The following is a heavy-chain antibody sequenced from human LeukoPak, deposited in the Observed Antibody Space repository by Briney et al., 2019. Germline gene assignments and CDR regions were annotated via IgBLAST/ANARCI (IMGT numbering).Heavy chain of an antibody. CDR2: IKQDGSEK. D-gene: IGHD3-22*01. V-gene: IGHV3-7*01. Sequence: GGSLRLSCAASGFTFSSYWMSWVRQAPGKGLEWVANIKQDGSEKYYADSVKGRFTISRDNAKNSLYLQMNSLRAEDTAVYYCARFLPYYYDSSGSYYFDYWGQGTLVTVSS. CDR3: ARFLPYYYDSSGSYYFDY. CDR1: GFTFSSYW. J-gene: IGHJ4*02.